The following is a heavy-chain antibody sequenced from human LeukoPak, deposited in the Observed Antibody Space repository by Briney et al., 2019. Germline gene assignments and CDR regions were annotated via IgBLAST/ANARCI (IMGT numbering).Heavy chain of an antibody. D-gene: IGHD3-22*01. CDR3: ARGPPGRIHRSYDSTQGAFDI. CDR2: IYYSGST. V-gene: IGHV4-39*07. CDR1: GGSVSSSSYY. J-gene: IGHJ3*02. Sequence: SETLSPTCTVSGGSVSSSSYYWGWIRQPPGKGLEWIGSIYYSGSTYYNPSLKSRVPIAVDTSKNQFSLKLSSVTAADTAVYYCARGPPGRIHRSYDSTQGAFDIWGQGTMVTVSS.